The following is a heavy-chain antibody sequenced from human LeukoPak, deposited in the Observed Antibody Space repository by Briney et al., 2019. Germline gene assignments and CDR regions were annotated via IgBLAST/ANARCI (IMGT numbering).Heavy chain of an antibody. CDR2: IYPDDSDT. CDR1: GYYDFASYW. CDR3: ARGSGSYYDYYYYGMDV. V-gene: IGHV5-51*01. J-gene: IGHJ6*02. D-gene: IGHD1-26*01. Sequence: GESLKISCKGSGYYDFASYWIVWVRQMPGKGLEWMGIIYPDDSDTRYSPSFQGQVTISADKSISTAYLQWSSLKASDTAMYYCARGSGSYYDYYYYGMDVWGQGTLVTVSS.